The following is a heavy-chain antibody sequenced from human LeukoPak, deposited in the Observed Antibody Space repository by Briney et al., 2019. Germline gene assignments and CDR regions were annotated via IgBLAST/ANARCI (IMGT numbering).Heavy chain of an antibody. CDR2: IYTSGYT. D-gene: IGHD2-21*01. CDR3: ARVHIVTGNYFDS. V-gene: IGHV4-4*07. J-gene: IGHJ4*02. CDR1: GDSISSYY. Sequence: SSETLSLTCNVSGDSISSYYWSWLRHPGGKALEWIGRIYTSGYTNYNPSLESRVTMSIDTSKSQFSLKLRSVTAADTAVYYCARVHIVTGNYFDSWGLGALVTVSS.